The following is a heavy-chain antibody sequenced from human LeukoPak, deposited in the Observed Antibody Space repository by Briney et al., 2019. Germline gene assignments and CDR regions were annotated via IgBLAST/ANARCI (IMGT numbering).Heavy chain of an antibody. J-gene: IGHJ4*02. V-gene: IGHV3-48*04. CDR2: IHTPSNSI. Sequence: GGSLRLSCAVSGFTFNTYSMNWVRQAPGKGLEWISYIHTPSNSISYAGSVKGRFTISTDNARNSLYLHMNSLRAEDTALYYCARDLHWSFDSWGQGTLVTVSS. CDR1: GFTFNTYS. CDR3: ARDLHWSFDS. D-gene: IGHD1-1*01.